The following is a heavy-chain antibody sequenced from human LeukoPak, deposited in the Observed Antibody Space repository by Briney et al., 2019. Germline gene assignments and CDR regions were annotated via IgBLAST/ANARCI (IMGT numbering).Heavy chain of an antibody. D-gene: IGHD2-21*02. CDR3: ARDYDQVTPRGMDV. CDR2: ISGSGGST. Sequence: GGSLRLSCAASGFTFSSYAMSWVRQAPGKGLEWVSAISGSGGSTYYADSVKGRFTFSRDNSKNTLYLQMNSLRAEDTAVYYCARDYDQVTPRGMDVWGQGTTVTVSS. CDR1: GFTFSSYA. V-gene: IGHV3-23*01. J-gene: IGHJ6*02.